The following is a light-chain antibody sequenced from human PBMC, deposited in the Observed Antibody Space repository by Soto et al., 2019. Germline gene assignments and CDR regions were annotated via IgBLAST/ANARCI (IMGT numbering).Light chain of an antibody. CDR2: DVT. CDR3: SSYTTSSSYV. CDR1: RDDIGAYDY. V-gene: IGLV2-14*01. J-gene: IGLJ1*01. Sequence: QSVLTQPASVSGSPGQSITISCAGTRDDIGAYDYVSWYQQHPGKAPKLMIYDVTSRPSGVSYRFSGSKSGNTASLTISGLQAEDEADYYCSSYTTSSSYVFGTGTKLTVL.